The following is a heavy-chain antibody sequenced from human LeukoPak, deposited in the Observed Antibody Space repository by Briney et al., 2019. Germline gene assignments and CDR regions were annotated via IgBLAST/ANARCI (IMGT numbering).Heavy chain of an antibody. D-gene: IGHD2-2*02. Sequence: GGSRRLSCAASGFTFSSYSMNWVRQAPGKGLEWVSSISSSSSYIYYADSVKGRFTISRDNAKNSLYLQMNSLRAEDTAVYYCARDAAYCSSTSCYTLDYFDYWGQGTLVTVSS. CDR2: ISSSSSYI. V-gene: IGHV3-21*01. J-gene: IGHJ4*02. CDR3: ARDAAYCSSTSCYTLDYFDY. CDR1: GFTFSSYS.